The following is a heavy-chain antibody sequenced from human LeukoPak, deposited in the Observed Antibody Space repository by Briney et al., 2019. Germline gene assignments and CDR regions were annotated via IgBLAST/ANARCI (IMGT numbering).Heavy chain of an antibody. J-gene: IGHJ4*02. Sequence: PGGSLRLSCAASGFTFSSYEMNWVRQAPGKGLEWVSYITSSGTTIYYADSVKGRFTISRDNTKSSLFLQMNSLRAEDTAVYYCARAGVHIVVVPAAIDYWGQGTLVTVSS. CDR2: ITSSGTTI. CDR1: GFTFSSYE. V-gene: IGHV3-48*03. D-gene: IGHD2-2*01. CDR3: ARAGVHIVVVPAAIDY.